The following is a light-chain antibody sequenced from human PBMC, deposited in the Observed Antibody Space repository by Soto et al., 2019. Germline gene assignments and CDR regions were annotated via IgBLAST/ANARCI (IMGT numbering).Light chain of an antibody. Sequence: QSVLTQPPSASGTPGQRVTISCSGSSSNIGSNYVYWYQQLPGTAPKLLIYRNNRRPSGVPDRFSASKSGTSASLAISGLRSEDEADYYCAAWDDSLSGYVFGTGTKVTVL. CDR2: RNN. V-gene: IGLV1-47*01. CDR3: AAWDDSLSGYV. CDR1: SSNIGSNY. J-gene: IGLJ1*01.